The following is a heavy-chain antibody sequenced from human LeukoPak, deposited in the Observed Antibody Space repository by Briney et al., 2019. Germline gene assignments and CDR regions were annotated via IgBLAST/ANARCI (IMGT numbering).Heavy chain of an antibody. V-gene: IGHV1-2*06. J-gene: IGHJ4*02. Sequence: GASVKVSCKASGYTFTGYYMHWVRQAPGKGLEWMGRINPNSGGTNYAQKFQGRVTMTRDTSISTAYMELSRLRSDDTAVYYCARGLGYCSGVSCYWGQGTLVTVSS. CDR3: ARGLGYCSGVSCY. CDR1: GYTFTGYY. CDR2: INPNSGGT. D-gene: IGHD2-15*01.